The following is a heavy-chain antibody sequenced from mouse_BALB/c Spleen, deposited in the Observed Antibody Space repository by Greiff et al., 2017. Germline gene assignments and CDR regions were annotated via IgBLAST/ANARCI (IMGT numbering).Heavy chain of an antibody. D-gene: IGHD1-1*01. V-gene: IGHV7-1*02. J-gene: IGHJ3*01. CDR2: SRNKANDYTT. CDR3: ARDADYGSSPAWFAY. Sequence: EVKLMESGGGLVQPGGSLRLSCATSGFTFSGFYMEWVRQPPGKRLEWIAASRNKANDYTTEYSSSVKGRFIVSIDTSKSILYLQMNALRAEDTAIYYCARDADYGSSPAWFAYWGQGTLVTVSA. CDR1: GFTFSGFY.